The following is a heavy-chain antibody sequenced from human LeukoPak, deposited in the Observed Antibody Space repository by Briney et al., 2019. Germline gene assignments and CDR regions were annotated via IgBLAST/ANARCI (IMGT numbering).Heavy chain of an antibody. CDR2: ISAYNGNT. Sequence: ASVKVSCKASGGTFSSYAISWVRQAPGQVLEWMGWISAYNGNTNYAQKLQGRVTMTTDTSTSTAYMELRSLRSDDTAVYYCARDPGVEVAESHTEWGQGTLVTVSS. J-gene: IGHJ4*02. V-gene: IGHV1-18*01. CDR1: GGTFSSYA. CDR3: ARDPGVEVAESHTE. D-gene: IGHD6-19*01.